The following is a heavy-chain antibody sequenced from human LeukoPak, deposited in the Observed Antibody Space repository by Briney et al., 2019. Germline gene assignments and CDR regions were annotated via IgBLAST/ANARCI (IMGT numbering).Heavy chain of an antibody. CDR1: GYSISSGYN. J-gene: IGHJ6*03. V-gene: IGHV4-38-2*02. CDR3: AREAGPIYFYYMDV. Sequence: SETLSLTCTVSGYSISSGYNWGRIRQPPGKGLEWIGNIYHSGSTYYNPSLKSRVTISVDTSKNQFSLKLSSVTAADTAVYYCAREAGPIYFYYMDVWSKGTTVTVSS. CDR2: IYHSGST.